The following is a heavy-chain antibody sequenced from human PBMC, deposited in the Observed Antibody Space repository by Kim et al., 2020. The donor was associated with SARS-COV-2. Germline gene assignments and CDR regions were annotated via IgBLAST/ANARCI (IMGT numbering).Heavy chain of an antibody. J-gene: IGHJ3*02. CDR1: GFTFSSYW. D-gene: IGHD6-19*01. CDR2: IKQDGNQK. CDR3: ARDGDLYSSGKDAFDI. Sequence: GGSLRLSCAASGFTFSSYWMTWVRQVPGKGLKWVANIKQDGNQKYYVDSVKGRFTISRDNAKNSLYLQMNSLRAEDTAVYYCARDGDLYSSGKDAFDIWGQGTMVTVSS. V-gene: IGHV3-7*01.